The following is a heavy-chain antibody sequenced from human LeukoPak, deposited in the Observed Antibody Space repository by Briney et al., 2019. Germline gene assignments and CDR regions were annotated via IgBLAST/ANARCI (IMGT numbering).Heavy chain of an antibody. CDR2: IYPGDSDT. CDR1: GYSFTTYW. Sequence: GESLKISCKVSGYSFTTYWIAWVRQMPGKGLEWMGIIYPGDSDTRYSPSFQGQVTISADKSISTAYLQWSSLKASDTAMYYCARPGPTVRYFDYWGQGTLVTASS. D-gene: IGHD1-1*01. CDR3: ARPGPTVRYFDY. V-gene: IGHV5-51*01. J-gene: IGHJ4*02.